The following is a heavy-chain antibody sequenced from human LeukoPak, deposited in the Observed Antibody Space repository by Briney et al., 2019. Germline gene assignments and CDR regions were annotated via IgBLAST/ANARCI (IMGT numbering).Heavy chain of an antibody. CDR3: ARPESGSYYE. J-gene: IGHJ4*02. Sequence: GASVTVSCKASGYTFTSYYMHWVRQAPGQGLEWMGIINPSGGSTSYAQKFQGRVTMTRDTSISTAYMELSRLRSDDTAVYYCARPESGSYYEWGQGTLVTVSS. V-gene: IGHV1-46*01. CDR2: INPSGGST. CDR1: GYTFTSYY. D-gene: IGHD1-26*01.